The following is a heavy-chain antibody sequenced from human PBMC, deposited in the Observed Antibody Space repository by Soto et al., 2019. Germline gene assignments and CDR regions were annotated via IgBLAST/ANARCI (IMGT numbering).Heavy chain of an antibody. D-gene: IGHD5-18*01. J-gene: IGHJ4*02. V-gene: IGHV4-30-4*01. CDR2: IYYSGST. Sequence: PSETLSLTCTVSGGSISSGDYCWSWVRQPPGKGLECLGYIYYSGSTYYNPSLKSRVTISIDKSTNQFSLKLSSVTAADTAVYYCARVKGYTYGYALDYWGQGTLVTVSS. CDR1: GGSISSGDYC. CDR3: ARVKGYTYGYALDY.